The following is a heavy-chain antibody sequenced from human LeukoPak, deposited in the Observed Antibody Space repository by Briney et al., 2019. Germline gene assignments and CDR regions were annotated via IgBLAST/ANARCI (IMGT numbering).Heavy chain of an antibody. Sequence: ASVKVSCKVSGYTLTELSMHWVRQAPGKGLEWMGGFDPEDGETIYAQKFQGRVTMTEDTSTDTAYMELSSLRSEDTAVYYCATRGSSWSRGAFDIWGQGTMVTVSS. D-gene: IGHD6-13*01. J-gene: IGHJ3*02. CDR3: ATRGSSWSRGAFDI. V-gene: IGHV1-24*01. CDR1: GYTLTELS. CDR2: FDPEDGET.